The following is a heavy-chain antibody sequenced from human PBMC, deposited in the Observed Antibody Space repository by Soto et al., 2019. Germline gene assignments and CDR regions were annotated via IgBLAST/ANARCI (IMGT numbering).Heavy chain of an antibody. CDR2: IYYSGST. CDR1: GGSINDFY. V-gene: IGHV4-59*01. CDR3: ARVGGVAARTFDY. D-gene: IGHD6-6*01. J-gene: IGHJ4*02. Sequence: QVQLQESGPGLVKASETLSLTCTVSGGSINDFYWSWIRQPPGKGLEWIGYIYYSGSTDYNPSLKGRVTISVDTSKNQFSLKLWSVTAADTAVYYCARVGGVAARTFDYWGQGTLVTVSS.